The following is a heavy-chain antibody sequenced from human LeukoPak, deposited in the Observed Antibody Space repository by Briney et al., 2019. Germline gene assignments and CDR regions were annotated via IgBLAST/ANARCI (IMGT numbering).Heavy chain of an antibody. V-gene: IGHV3-30*03. CDR2: ISYDGSNE. CDR3: ARDPVEQWLGYYFDY. J-gene: IGHJ4*02. D-gene: IGHD6-19*01. Sequence: GGSLRLSCVASEFTFSSYGMHWVRQAPGKGLEWVAVISYDGSNEYYRDSVKGRFTISRDNSKNTLYLQMNSLRAEDTAVYYCARDPVEQWLGYYFDYWGQGTLVTVSS. CDR1: EFTFSSYG.